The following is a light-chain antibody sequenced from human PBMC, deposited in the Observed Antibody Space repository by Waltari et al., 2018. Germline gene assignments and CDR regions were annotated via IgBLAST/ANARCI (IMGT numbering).Light chain of an antibody. Sequence: QSALTQPASVSGSPGQSIPISCTGTHRAVGSYNLSSWYQQHPAKAPKPMIYEVSKWPSGVSNRFSGSKSGNTASLTISGLQAEDEADYYCCSYAGSSTLLFGGGTKVTVL. CDR3: CSYAGSSTLL. V-gene: IGLV2-23*01. J-gene: IGLJ2*01. CDR2: EVS. CDR1: HRAVGSYNL.